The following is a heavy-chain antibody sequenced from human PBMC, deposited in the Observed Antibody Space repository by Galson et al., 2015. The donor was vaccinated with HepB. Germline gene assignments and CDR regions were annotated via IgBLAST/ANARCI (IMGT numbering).Heavy chain of an antibody. CDR1: GYTFTSYA. D-gene: IGHD3-16*01. Sequence: SVKVSCKASGYTFTSYAMNWVRQAPGQGLEWMGWINTNTGNPTYAQGFTGRFVFSLDTSVSTAYLQISSLKAEDTAVYYCARGHFRHIMITGGPDYWGQGTLVTVSS. CDR3: ARGHFRHIMITGGPDY. J-gene: IGHJ4*02. V-gene: IGHV7-4-1*02. CDR2: INTNTGNP.